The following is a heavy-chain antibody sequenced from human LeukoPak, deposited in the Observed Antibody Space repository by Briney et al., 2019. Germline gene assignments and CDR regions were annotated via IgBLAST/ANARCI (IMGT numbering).Heavy chain of an antibody. CDR1: GYTFTGYY. CDR3: ARTFYDTLDSDAFDF. V-gene: IGHV1-2*02. J-gene: IGHJ3*01. CDR2: INPDSGGT. D-gene: IGHD2/OR15-2a*01. Sequence: ASVKVSCKASGYTFTGYYMHWVRQAPGQGLEWMGWINPDSGGTNNAQKFQGRVTMTRDTSISTAYMELSRLRSDDTAVYYCARTFYDTLDSDAFDFWGQGTMVIVVS.